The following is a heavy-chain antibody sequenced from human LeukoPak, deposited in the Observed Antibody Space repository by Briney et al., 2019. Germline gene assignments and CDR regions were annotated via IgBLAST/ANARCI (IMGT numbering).Heavy chain of an antibody. J-gene: IGHJ6*02. V-gene: IGHV3-74*01. Sequence: GGSLRLSCAASGFTFRTFSMHWVREAPGKGLVWVSRINSDGSSTNYADSVKGRFTISRDNAKNTLYLQMNSLRAEDTAVYFCFQSGGMGIWGQGTTVTVSS. CDR3: FQSGGMGI. CDR2: INSDGSST. CDR1: GFTFRTFS.